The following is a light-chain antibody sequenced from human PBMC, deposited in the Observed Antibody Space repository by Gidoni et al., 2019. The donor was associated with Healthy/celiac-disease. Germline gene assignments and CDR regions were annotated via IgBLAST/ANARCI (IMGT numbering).Light chain of an antibody. CDR2: GNS. Sequence: QSVLTQPPSVSGPPGQRVTISCTGSSSNIGAGYDVHWYQQLPGTAPKLLIYGNSNRPSGVPDRFSGSKSGTSASLAITGLQAEDEADYYCQSYDSSLGVFGTGTKVTVL. V-gene: IGLV1-40*01. CDR3: QSYDSSLGV. J-gene: IGLJ1*01. CDR1: SSNIGAGYD.